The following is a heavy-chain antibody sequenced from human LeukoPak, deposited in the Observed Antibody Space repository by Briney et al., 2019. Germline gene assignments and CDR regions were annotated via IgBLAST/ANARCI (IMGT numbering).Heavy chain of an antibody. V-gene: IGHV4-39*07. Sequence: SETLSLTCTVSGGSVSSSSYYWGWIRQPPGKGLEWIGSIYYSGSTYYNPSLKSRVTISVDTSKNQFSLKLSSVTAADTAVYYCARARKGIAPIYYYYYMDVWGKGTTVTVSS. CDR3: ARARKGIAPIYYYYYMDV. CDR1: GGSVSSSSYY. D-gene: IGHD6-13*01. CDR2: IYYSGST. J-gene: IGHJ6*03.